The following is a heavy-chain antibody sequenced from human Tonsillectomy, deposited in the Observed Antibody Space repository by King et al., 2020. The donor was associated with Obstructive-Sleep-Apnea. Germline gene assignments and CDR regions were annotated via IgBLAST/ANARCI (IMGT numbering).Heavy chain of an antibody. V-gene: IGHV4-30-4*01. D-gene: IGHD5-24*01. CDR2: IYYSGST. Sequence: VQLQESGPGLVKPSQTLSLTCTVSGGSISSGDYYWNWIRQPPWKGLEWIVYIYYSGSTYYNPSLQSRVTISLDTSKNQFSLKVNSMTDADTAVYYCARKGKWLQSLPFDYWGQGTLVTVSA. J-gene: IGHJ4*02. CDR1: GGSISSGDYY. CDR3: ARKGKWLQSLPFDY.